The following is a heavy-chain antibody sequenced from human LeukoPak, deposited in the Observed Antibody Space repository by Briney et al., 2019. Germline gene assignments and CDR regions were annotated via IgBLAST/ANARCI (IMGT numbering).Heavy chain of an antibody. V-gene: IGHV3-30*02. CDR3: TRDTFGSFDY. J-gene: IGHJ4*02. D-gene: IGHD1-26*01. CDR2: IRYDGQYK. CDR1: EFTFSSYG. Sequence: PGGSLRLSCAASEFTFSSYGMHWVRQAPGKGLGWVAFIRYDGQYKDYADSVKGRFTISRDNSKNTLYLQMDSLRGEDTAVYHCTRDTFGSFDYWGQGTLVTVSS.